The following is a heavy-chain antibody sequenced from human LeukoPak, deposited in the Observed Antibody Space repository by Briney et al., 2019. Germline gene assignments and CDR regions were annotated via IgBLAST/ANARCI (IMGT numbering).Heavy chain of an antibody. CDR1: GYTFTSYG. J-gene: IGHJ4*02. D-gene: IGHD3-9*01. CDR2: ISAHNGNT. V-gene: IGHV1-18*04. Sequence: ASVKVSCMASGYTFTSYGISWVRQAPGQGLEWMGWISAHNGNTNYAQKLQGRVTMTTDTSTSTAYMELRSLRSDDTAVYYCARAGTHGHFDWLLHHWGQGTLVTVSS. CDR3: ARAGTHGHFDWLLHH.